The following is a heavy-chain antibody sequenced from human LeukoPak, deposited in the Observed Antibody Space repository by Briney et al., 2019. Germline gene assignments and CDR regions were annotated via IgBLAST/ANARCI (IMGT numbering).Heavy chain of an antibody. J-gene: IGHJ4*02. V-gene: IGHV3-23*01. CDR3: AKHNGDWGFDY. D-gene: IGHD4-17*01. CDR1: GFTFSSYA. Sequence: GGSLRLSCAASGFTFSSYAMSWVRQAPGKGLEWVSGISGSYADSVKGRFTISRDNSKNTLYLQMNSLRAEDTAVYYCAKHNGDWGFDYWGQGTLVTVSP. CDR2: ISG.